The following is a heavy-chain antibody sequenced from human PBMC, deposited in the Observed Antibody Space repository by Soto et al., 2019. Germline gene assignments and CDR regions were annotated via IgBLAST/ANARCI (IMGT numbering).Heavy chain of an antibody. CDR2: VSRRSENL. V-gene: IGHV3-21*01. CDR3: ALMSYTEEGVGLDV. CDR1: GFIFSDYT. Sequence: GGSLRLSCAASGFIFSDYTINWVRQAPGKGLEWVSSVSRRSENLLYADSVKGRFTISRDNAKNSVSLQMNSLRAEDTALYYCALMSYTEEGVGLDVWGQGTTVTVSS. J-gene: IGHJ6*02. D-gene: IGHD3-10*01.